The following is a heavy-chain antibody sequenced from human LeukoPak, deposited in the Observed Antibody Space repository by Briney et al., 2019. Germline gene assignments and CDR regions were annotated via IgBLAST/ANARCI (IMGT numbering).Heavy chain of an antibody. V-gene: IGHV3-21*01. CDR1: GFTFSSYS. J-gene: IGHJ4*02. CDR2: ISSSSSYI. Sequence: GGSLRLSCAASGFTFSSYSMNRVRQAPGKGLEWVSSISSSSSYIYYADSVKGRFTISRDNAKNSLYLQMNSLRAEDTAVYYCARADWDTAMIDYWGQGTLVTVSS. CDR3: ARADWDTAMIDY. D-gene: IGHD5-18*01.